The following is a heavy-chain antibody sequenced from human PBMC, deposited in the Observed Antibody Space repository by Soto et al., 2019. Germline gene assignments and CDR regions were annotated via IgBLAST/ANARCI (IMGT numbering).Heavy chain of an antibody. CDR2: IYHTGST. D-gene: IGHD3-10*01. J-gene: IGHJ5*01. V-gene: IGHV4-30-2*01. Sequence: SEPLCLTFAVSRGSISSGGYSWSWIRQPPGKGLEWIGFIYHTGSTYYNPSLESRVTISVDRSKNQLYLRLSSVTAADTAVYYCARDNTGSLDSWGQGTLVTVSS. CDR3: ARDNTGSLDS. CDR1: RGSISSGGYS.